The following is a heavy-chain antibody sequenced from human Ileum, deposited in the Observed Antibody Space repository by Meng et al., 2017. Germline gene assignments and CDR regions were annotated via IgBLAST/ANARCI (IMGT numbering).Heavy chain of an antibody. D-gene: IGHD1-7*01. CDR3: ASLRYNWNYSADY. J-gene: IGHJ4*02. V-gene: IGHV4-4*02. CDR1: GGSISSSNW. Sequence: ESVAGPVKPSGTLSLTCSVSGGSISSSNWWRWVRQPPGKGLEWIGEIYHSGSTNYNPSLKSRVTISVDKSKNQFSLKLSSVTAADTAVYYCASLRYNWNYSADYWGQGTLVTVSS. CDR2: IYHSGST.